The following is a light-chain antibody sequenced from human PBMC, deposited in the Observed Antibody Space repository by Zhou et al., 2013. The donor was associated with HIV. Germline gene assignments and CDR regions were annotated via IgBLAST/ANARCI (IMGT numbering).Light chain of an antibody. CDR1: QGISSA. Sequence: AIQLTQSPSSLSASVGDRVTITCRASQGISSALAWYQQKPGKAPKLLIYDVSSLESGVPSRFSGSGSGTDFTLTISSLQPEDFATYYCQQFNSYHTFGQGTKLEIK. J-gene: IGKJ2*01. V-gene: IGKV1-13*02. CDR3: QQFNSYHT. CDR2: DVS.